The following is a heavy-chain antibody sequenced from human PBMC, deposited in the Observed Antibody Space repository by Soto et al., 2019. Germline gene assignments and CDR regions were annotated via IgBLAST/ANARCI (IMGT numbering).Heavy chain of an antibody. CDR1: GGSISSSTYY. J-gene: IGHJ5*02. CDR2: IYYSGST. CDR3: ATQEVGGSYVYTFDP. Sequence: TSETLSLTCTVSGGSISSSTYYWGWMRQPPGKGLEWIGSIYYSGSTYYNPSLKSRVTISVDTSKNHFSLKLSSVTAADTAVYYCATQEVGGSYVYTFDPWGQGTLVTVSS. D-gene: IGHD1-26*01. V-gene: IGHV4-39*02.